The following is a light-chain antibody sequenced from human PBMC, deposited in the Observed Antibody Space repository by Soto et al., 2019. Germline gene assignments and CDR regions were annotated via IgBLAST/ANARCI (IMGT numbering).Light chain of an antibody. CDR2: EGT. J-gene: IGLJ2*01. CDR3: CSYAGSSTFVV. CDR1: SSDVGSYNL. V-gene: IGLV2-23*03. Sequence: QSALTQPASVSGSPGQSITISCTGTSSDVGSYNLVSWYQQHPGKAPKLIIFEGTKRPSGVSNRFSGSKSGNTASLTISGLXXXXXXXYYCCSYAGSSTFVVFGGGT.